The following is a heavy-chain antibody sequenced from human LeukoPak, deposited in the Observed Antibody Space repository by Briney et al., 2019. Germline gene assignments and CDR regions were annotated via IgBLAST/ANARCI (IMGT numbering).Heavy chain of an antibody. D-gene: IGHD3-16*01. J-gene: IGHJ1*01. Sequence: PGGSLRLSCAASGFTFSSYGMHWVRQAPGKGLEWVAVIWYDGSNKYYADSVKGRFTISRDNSKNTLYLQMNSLRAEDTAVYYCAKSAIWDEYFQHWGQGTLVTVSS. CDR2: IWYDGSNK. CDR1: GFTFSSYG. V-gene: IGHV3-33*06. CDR3: AKSAIWDEYFQH.